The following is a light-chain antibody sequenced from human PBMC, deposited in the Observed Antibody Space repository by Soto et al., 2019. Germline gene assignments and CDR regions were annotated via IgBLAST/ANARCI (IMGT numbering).Light chain of an antibody. V-gene: IGKV3-15*01. CDR1: QSVSSD. CDR3: QQYNKWPLT. CDR2: GAS. J-gene: IGKJ1*01. Sequence: EIVMTQSPATLSVSPGERATLSCRASQSVSSDLAWYHQKPGQAPRLLIYGASTRATGIPARFSGSGSGTEFTLTISSLQSEDFTVYYCQQYNKWPLTFGQGTKVDIK.